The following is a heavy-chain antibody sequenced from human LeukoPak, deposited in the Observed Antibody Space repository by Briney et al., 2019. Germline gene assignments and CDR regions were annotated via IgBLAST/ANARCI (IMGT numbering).Heavy chain of an antibody. CDR2: IKQDESEK. CDR1: GFTFSSYW. CDR3: ARDPNSSGGSYGMDV. D-gene: IGHD6-25*01. Sequence: GGSLRLSCIASGFTFSSYWMSWVRQTPEKGLQWVANIKQDESEKVYVDSVKGRFTISRDNAKSSLYLQMNSLRAEDTAVYYCARDPNSSGGSYGMDVWGQGTTVTVSS. J-gene: IGHJ6*02. V-gene: IGHV3-7*05.